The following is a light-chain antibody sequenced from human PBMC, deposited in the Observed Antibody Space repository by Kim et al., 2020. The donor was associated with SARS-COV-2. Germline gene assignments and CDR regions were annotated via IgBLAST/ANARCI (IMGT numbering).Light chain of an antibody. CDR2: DVT. Sequence: QSALTQPRSVSGSPGQSVTISCIGTSSDIGGYNSVSWYQHHPGKPPKLMIYDVTKRPSGVPDRFSGSKSGNTASLTISGLQAADDADYYCCSYAGTYISVLFGGGTKLTVL. CDR1: SSDIGGYNS. V-gene: IGLV2-11*01. CDR3: CSYAGTYISVL. J-gene: IGLJ2*01.